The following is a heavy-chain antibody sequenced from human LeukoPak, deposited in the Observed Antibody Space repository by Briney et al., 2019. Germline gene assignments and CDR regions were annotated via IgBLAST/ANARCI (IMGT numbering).Heavy chain of an antibody. J-gene: IGHJ5*02. CDR3: AKDRDYDILTAYYPDNWFDP. D-gene: IGHD3-9*01. CDR1: GFTFSSYG. Sequence: GRSLRLSCAASGFTFSSYGMHWVRQAPGKGLEWVAVIWYDGSNKYYADSVKGRFTISRDNSKNTLYLQMNSLRAEDTAVYYCAKDRDYDILTAYYPDNWFDPWGQGTLVTVSS. V-gene: IGHV3-33*06. CDR2: IWYDGSNK.